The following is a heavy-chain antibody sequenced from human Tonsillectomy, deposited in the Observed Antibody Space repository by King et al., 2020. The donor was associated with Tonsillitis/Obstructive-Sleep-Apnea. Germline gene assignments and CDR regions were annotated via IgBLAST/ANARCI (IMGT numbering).Heavy chain of an antibody. CDR3: VKGIPPEYEGCFDP. J-gene: IGHJ5*02. CDR1: GFTFDEYA. Sequence: VQLVESGGGLVQPGRSLRLSCATSGFTFDEYAMHWVRQAPGKGLEWVSGISWNSDSIRYAVSVKGRFTISRDNAKNTLYLQMNRLRAEDTALFYCVKGIPPEYEGCFDPWGQGTLVTVSS. D-gene: IGHD2-8*01. CDR2: ISWNSDSI. V-gene: IGHV3-9*01.